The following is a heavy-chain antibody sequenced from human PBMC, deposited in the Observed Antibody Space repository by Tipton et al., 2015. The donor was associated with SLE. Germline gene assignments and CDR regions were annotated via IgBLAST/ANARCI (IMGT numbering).Heavy chain of an antibody. CDR3: ARALIGGSWDY. CDR1: GGSFRSDNW. D-gene: IGHD1-26*01. CDR2: IDHSGTT. V-gene: IGHV4-4*01. J-gene: IGHJ4*02. Sequence: TLSLTCAVSGGSFRSDNWWSWVRQPPGKGLEWIGEIDHSGTTNFNPSLQSRVTMSVDKSKNQFSLKLSSVTAADTAVYCCARALIGGSWDYWGQGTLVTVSS.